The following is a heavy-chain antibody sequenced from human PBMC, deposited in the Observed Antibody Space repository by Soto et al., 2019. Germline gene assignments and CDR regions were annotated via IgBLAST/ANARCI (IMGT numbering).Heavy chain of an antibody. J-gene: IGHJ4*02. CDR3: AWLGCCSGGSCYPLDC. CDR2: IYPGDSDT. D-gene: IGHD2-15*01. V-gene: IGHV5-51*01. CDR1: GYSFTSYW. Sequence: GESLKISCKGSGYSFTSYWIGWVRQMPGKGLEWMGIIYPGDSDTRYSPSFQGQVTISADKSISTAYLQWSSLKASDTAMYYCAWLGCCSGGSCYPLDCWGQGILVTVSS.